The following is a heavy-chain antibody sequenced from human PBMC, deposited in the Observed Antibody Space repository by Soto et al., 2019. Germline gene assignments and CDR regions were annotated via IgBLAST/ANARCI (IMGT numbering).Heavy chain of an antibody. CDR2: IIPIFGTP. Sequence: QVQLVQSGAEVKKPWSSVKVSCRASGGTFNNYVINWVRQAPGQGLEWMAGIIPIFGTPNYAQKFQGRVTITADKSTSTAYMELNSLRSEDTAVYYCAGRCDGTNCLAHFDYWGQGTLVTVSS. D-gene: IGHD2-2*01. CDR3: AGRCDGTNCLAHFDY. CDR1: GGTFNNYV. V-gene: IGHV1-69*06. J-gene: IGHJ4*02.